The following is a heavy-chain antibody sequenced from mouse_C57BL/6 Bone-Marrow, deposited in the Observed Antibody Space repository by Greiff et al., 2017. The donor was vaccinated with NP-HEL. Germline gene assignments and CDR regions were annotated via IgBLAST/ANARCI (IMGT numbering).Heavy chain of an antibody. CDR3: ARPLYYGSSSYAMDY. J-gene: IGHJ4*01. Sequence: VQVVESGGGLVQPGGSLKLSCAASGFTFSDYYMYWVRQTPEKRLEWVAYISNGGGSTYYPDTVKGRFTISRDNAKNTLYLQMSRLKSEDTAMYYCARPLYYGSSSYAMDYWGQGTSVTVSS. V-gene: IGHV5-12*01. CDR1: GFTFSDYY. D-gene: IGHD1-1*01. CDR2: ISNGGGST.